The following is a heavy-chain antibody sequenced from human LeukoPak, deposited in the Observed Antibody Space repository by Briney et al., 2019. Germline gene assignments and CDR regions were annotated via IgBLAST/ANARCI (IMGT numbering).Heavy chain of an antibody. CDR1: GFTFSNYW. J-gene: IGHJ5*02. Sequence: GGSPRLSCAASGFTFSNYWMSWVRQAPGKGLEWVANIKQDGSEKYYVDSVKGRFTISRDNAKNSLYLQMNSLRAEDTAVYYCARDSYDSSGSDWFDPWGQGTLVTVSS. CDR3: ARDSYDSSGSDWFDP. CDR2: IKQDGSEK. D-gene: IGHD3-22*01. V-gene: IGHV3-7*01.